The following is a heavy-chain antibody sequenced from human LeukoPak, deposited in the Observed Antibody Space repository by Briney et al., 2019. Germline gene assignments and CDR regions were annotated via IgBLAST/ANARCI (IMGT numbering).Heavy chain of an antibody. Sequence: GGSLRLSCAASGFTFSSYGMSWVRQVPGKGLEWASSITSSSTYIFYVDSVKGRFTISRDNSKNSLYLQMNSLRAEDTAVYFCARDLSPYYDTTNRFPWFDPWGQGTLVTVSS. CDR2: ITSSSTYI. V-gene: IGHV3-21*01. CDR3: ARDLSPYYDTTNRFPWFDP. CDR1: GFTFSSYG. D-gene: IGHD3-22*01. J-gene: IGHJ5*02.